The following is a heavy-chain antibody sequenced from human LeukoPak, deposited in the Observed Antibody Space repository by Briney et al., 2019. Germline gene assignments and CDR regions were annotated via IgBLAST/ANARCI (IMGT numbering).Heavy chain of an antibody. CDR2: IYSGGST. Sequence: GGSLRLSCAASGFAVSSNYMSWVRQAPGKGLEWVSVIYSGGSTYYADSVKGRFTISRDNSKNTLYLQMNSLRAEDTAVYYCARRYDSSGYYWGDAFDIWGQGTMVTVSS. CDR3: ARRYDSSGYYWGDAFDI. CDR1: GFAVSSNY. J-gene: IGHJ3*02. V-gene: IGHV3-66*04. D-gene: IGHD3-22*01.